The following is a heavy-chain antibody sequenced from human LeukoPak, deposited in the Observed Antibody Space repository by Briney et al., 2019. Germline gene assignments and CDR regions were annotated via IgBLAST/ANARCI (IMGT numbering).Heavy chain of an antibody. Sequence: SVKVSCKASGGTFSDNAINWVRQAPGQGLEWMGRIIPILDLTNYAEKFQDRVTITADKSTNTAYLELSSLRSEDTAVYYCAGDRTGQYFDFWGQGTLLTVSS. D-gene: IGHD3/OR15-3a*01. CDR3: AGDRTGQYFDF. V-gene: IGHV1-69*04. J-gene: IGHJ4*02. CDR1: GGTFSDNA. CDR2: IIPILDLT.